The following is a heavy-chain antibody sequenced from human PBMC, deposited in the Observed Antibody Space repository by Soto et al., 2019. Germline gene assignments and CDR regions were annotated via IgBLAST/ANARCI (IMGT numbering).Heavy chain of an antibody. D-gene: IGHD2-15*01. CDR2: ISGSGGST. Sequence: GGSLRLSCAASGFTFSSYAMSWVRQAPGKGLEWVSAISGSGGSTYYADSVKGQFTISRDNSKNTLYLQMNSLRAEDTAVYYCANLGPEYCSGGSCFSYFYYYYYYMDVWGKGTTVTVSS. J-gene: IGHJ6*03. CDR1: GFTFSSYA. CDR3: ANLGPEYCSGGSCFSYFYYYYYYMDV. V-gene: IGHV3-23*01.